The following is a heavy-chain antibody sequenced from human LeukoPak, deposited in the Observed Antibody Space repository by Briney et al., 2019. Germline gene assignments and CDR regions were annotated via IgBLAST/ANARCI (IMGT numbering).Heavy chain of an antibody. Sequence: VGSLRLSCEASGFSFSNSFISWIRQAPGKGLEWGSYITNSGRSTNYADAVKGRFTISRDNTKKSVYLEMTDLRPEDTAVYYCAREASGNYYVFDSWGQGTLVTVSS. J-gene: IGHJ4*02. CDR1: GFSFSNSF. CDR3: AREASGNYYVFDS. D-gene: IGHD1-26*01. V-gene: IGHV3-11*04. CDR2: ITNSGRST.